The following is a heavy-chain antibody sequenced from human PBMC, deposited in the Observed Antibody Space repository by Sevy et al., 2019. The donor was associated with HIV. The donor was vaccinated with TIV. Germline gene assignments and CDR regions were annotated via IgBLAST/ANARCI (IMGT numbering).Heavy chain of an antibody. V-gene: IGHV3-30*04. CDR1: GFTFSTYA. D-gene: IGHD3-9*01. Sequence: GGSLRLSCAASGFTFSTYAIHWVRQAPGKGLEWVALISYDGSKIFYIDSVKGRFTVSRDNSGNALYLQMNSLRPEDTAVYYCAVWPGGQTGHYLKSDSWGQGTLVTVSS. CDR2: ISYDGSKI. J-gene: IGHJ4*02. CDR3: AVWPGGQTGHYLKSDS.